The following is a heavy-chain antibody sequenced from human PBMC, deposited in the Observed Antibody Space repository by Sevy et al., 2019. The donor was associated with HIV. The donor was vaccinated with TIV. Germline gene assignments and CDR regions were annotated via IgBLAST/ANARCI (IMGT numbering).Heavy chain of an antibody. V-gene: IGHV3-21*01. J-gene: IGHJ6*02. D-gene: IGHD3-22*01. CDR3: AQEIGAKIHV. CDR1: GFTFSSYS. CDR2: ISGISNYI. Sequence: GGSLRLSCAASGFTFSSYSMNWVRQAPGKGLEWVSSISGISNYIYYADSMKGRFTVSRDNAKNSLYLQMNSLRADDTAVYYCAQEIGAKIHVWGQGTTVTVSS.